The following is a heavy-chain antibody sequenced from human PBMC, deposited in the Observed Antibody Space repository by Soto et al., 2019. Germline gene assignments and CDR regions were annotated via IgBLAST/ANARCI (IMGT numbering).Heavy chain of an antibody. V-gene: IGHV4-59*12. CDR3: AREYSSFEY. CDR1: DGAISTYY. D-gene: IGHD4-4*01. CDR2: IHYSGYT. Sequence: QVQLQESGPGLVKPSETLSLTCTVSDGAISTYYWHWIRQPPGKGLEWIGYIHYSGYTSYNPSLKSRVTISVDTSKNQFSVRLHSVTAADPAVYYCAREYSSFEYWGQGALVPVSS. J-gene: IGHJ4*02.